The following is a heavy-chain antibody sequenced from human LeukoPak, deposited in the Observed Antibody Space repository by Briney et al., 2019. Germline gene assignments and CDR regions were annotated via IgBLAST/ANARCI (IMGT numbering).Heavy chain of an antibody. V-gene: IGHV1-18*01. CDR1: GYTFTTYG. Sequence: ASVKVSCKASGYTFTTYGISWLRQAPGQGLEWMGWISANSGYTNYAQNLQGRLTMTTDTSTGTAYMELRSLRSDDTAMYYCTRDPAHEEVRGIFIPYFDSWGQGTLVTVSS. J-gene: IGHJ4*02. D-gene: IGHD3-10*01. CDR3: TRDPAHEEVRGIFIPYFDS. CDR2: ISANSGYT.